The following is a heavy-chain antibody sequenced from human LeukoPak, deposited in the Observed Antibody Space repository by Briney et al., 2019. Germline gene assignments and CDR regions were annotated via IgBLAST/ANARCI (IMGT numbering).Heavy chain of an antibody. CDR3: GRLGGSTPPRRAFDV. J-gene: IGHJ3*01. D-gene: IGHD3-16*01. Sequence: SETLSLTCSVSGYSISGPFSWGWIRQPPGKGLEWIGTIYPSGNTYYCLSLRSRVTVLMEMSKNEFSLRLTSVTAADTATYYCGRLGGSTPPRRAFDVWGQGTVVTVSS. CDR1: GYSISGPFS. V-gene: IGHV4-38-2*02. CDR2: IYPSGNT.